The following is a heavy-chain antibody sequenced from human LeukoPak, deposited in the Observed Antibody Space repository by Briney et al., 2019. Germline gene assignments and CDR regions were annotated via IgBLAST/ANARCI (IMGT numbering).Heavy chain of an antibody. CDR2: INPSGGST. CDR3: ARPNYYGSESYSFDY. D-gene: IGHD3-10*01. J-gene: IGHJ4*02. Sequence: ASVKVSCKASGYTFTTYIIHWVRQAPGQGLEWMGVINPSGGSTSCAQNFQGRLTMTRDTSTSTVYMELSSLRSEDTALYYCARPNYYGSESYSFDYWGQGTLVTVSS. V-gene: IGHV1-46*01. CDR1: GYTFTTYI.